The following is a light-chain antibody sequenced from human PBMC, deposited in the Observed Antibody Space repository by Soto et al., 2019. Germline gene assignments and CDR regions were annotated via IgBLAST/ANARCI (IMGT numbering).Light chain of an antibody. CDR1: SSDIGAYNH. V-gene: IGLV2-14*01. CDR3: CSFTTSSTLA. J-gene: IGLJ1*01. Sequence: QSALTQPASVSGSPGQSITISCTGTSSDIGAYNHVSWYQQNPGKAPQLIIYEVSNRPSGLSNRFSASKSGNAASLTISGLQAEDEADYFCCSFTTSSTLAFGTGTKVTVL. CDR2: EVS.